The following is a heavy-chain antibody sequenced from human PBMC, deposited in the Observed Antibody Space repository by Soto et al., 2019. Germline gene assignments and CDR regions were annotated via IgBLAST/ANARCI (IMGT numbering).Heavy chain of an antibody. CDR1: GFTFSSYA. V-gene: IGHV3-30-3*01. CDR3: ASSGMVRGVIITKVPTSDY. D-gene: IGHD3-10*01. CDR2: ISYDGSNK. J-gene: IGHJ4*02. Sequence: GGSLRLSCAASGFTFSSYAMHWVRQAPGKGLEWVAVISYDGSNKYYADSVKGRFTISRDNSKNTLYLQMNSLRAEDTAVYYCASSGMVRGVIITKVPTSDYWGQGTLVTVSS.